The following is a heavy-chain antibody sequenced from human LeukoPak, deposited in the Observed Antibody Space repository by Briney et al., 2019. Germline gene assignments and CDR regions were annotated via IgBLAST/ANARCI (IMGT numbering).Heavy chain of an antibody. CDR3: ARGPEGWLRSYYYYMDV. D-gene: IGHD5-12*01. CDR2: ISAYNGNT. J-gene: IGHJ6*03. CDR1: GYTFTSYG. V-gene: IGHV1-18*01. Sequence: LRASVKVSCKASGYTFTSYGISWVRQAPGQGLEWMGWISAYNGNTNYAQKLQGRVTMTTDTSTSTAYMELRSLRSDDTAVYYCARGPEGWLRSYYYYMDVWGKGTTVTVSS.